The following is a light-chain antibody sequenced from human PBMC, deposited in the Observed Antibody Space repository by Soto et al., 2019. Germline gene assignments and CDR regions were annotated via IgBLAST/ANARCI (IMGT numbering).Light chain of an antibody. V-gene: IGKV1-5*03. J-gene: IGKJ1*01. CDR2: RAS. CDR3: QQYDTYWT. Sequence: DIQMTQSPSTLSASVGDRVAITCRASQSISAWLAWYQQKPGKAPKLLIYRASTLQSGVPSRFSASGSGTEFILTISSLQPDDFATYYCQQYDTYWTFGQGTKVDIK. CDR1: QSISAW.